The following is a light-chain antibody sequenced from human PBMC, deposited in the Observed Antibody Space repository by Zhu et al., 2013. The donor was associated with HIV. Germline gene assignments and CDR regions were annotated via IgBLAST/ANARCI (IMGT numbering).Light chain of an antibody. CDR3: AAWNDRLNGPV. CDR2: SDD. J-gene: IGLJ2*01. V-gene: IGLV1-44*01. Sequence: QSVLTQPPSASGTPGQRVTISCSGSSSNIGSNTVNWYQQLPGTAPKLLIYSDDQRPSGVPDRFSGSKSGTSASLAISGLQSDDEAEYYCAAWNDRLNGPVFGGGTKLTVL. CDR1: SSNIGSNT.